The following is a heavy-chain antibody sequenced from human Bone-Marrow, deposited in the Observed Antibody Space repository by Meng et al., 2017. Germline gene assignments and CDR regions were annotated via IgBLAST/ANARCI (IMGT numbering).Heavy chain of an antibody. CDR2: VNSRRETT. V-gene: IGHV1-46*01. J-gene: IGHJ4*02. CDR3: ARGPAVDEFDY. Sequence: QVQLVQSGAGVKKPWASLNISCKASGYTFVSYYIHWVRQAPGQGLEWIGVVNSRRETTIYAQMFQGRVTMTRDTSTSTVYMALSSLGSEDTAVYYCARGPAVDEFDYWGQGTLVTVSS. CDR1: GYTFVSYY. D-gene: IGHD2-2*01.